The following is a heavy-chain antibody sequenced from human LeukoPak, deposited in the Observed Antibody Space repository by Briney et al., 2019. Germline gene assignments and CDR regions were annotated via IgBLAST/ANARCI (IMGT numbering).Heavy chain of an antibody. Sequence: ASVKVSCKASGSTFSSYDINWVRQATGQGLEWMGWMNPNSGDTGYTPRFQGRVTMTRDTSISTAYMELSSLRSEDTAVYYCARGPSSSDAFDIWGQGTMVTVSS. CDR1: GSTFSSYD. D-gene: IGHD2-2*01. CDR3: ARGPSSSDAFDI. V-gene: IGHV1-8*02. CDR2: MNPNSGDT. J-gene: IGHJ3*02.